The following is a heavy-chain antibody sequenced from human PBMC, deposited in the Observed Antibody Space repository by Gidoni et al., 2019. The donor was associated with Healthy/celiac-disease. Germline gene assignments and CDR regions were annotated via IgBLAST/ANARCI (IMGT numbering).Heavy chain of an antibody. V-gene: IGHV4-30-4*01. J-gene: IGHJ3*02. CDR1: GGSISSGDYY. Sequence: QVQLQESGPGLVKPSQTLSLTCTVSGGSISSGDYYWSWLRQPPGKGLEWIGYIYYSGSTYYNPSLKSRVTISVDTSKNQFSLKLSSVTAADTAVYYCARGIPDIVATIPDAFDIWGQGTMVTVSS. D-gene: IGHD5-12*01. CDR3: ARGIPDIVATIPDAFDI. CDR2: IYYSGST.